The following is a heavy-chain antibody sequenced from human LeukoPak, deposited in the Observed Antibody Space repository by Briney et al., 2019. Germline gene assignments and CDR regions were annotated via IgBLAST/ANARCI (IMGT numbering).Heavy chain of an antibody. CDR1: AFSFSSHG. CDR3: ATLVKTGSGGRGYFDH. J-gene: IGHJ4*02. Sequence: GGSLRLSCAASAFSFSSHGIYWVRQAPGKGLEWVAFMYNDENDKNYADSVKGRFTISRDNSKNTLFLQMNSLRGDDTAVYYCATLVKTGSGGRGYFDHWGQGTLATVSS. CDR2: MYNDENDK. V-gene: IGHV3-30*02. D-gene: IGHD2-8*02.